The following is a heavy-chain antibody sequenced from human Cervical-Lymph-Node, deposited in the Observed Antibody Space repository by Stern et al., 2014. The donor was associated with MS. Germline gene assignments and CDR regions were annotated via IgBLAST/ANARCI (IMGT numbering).Heavy chain of an antibody. CDR1: GFTFSSYG. Sequence: VQLVESGGGVVQPGRSLRLSCAASGFTFSSYGMLWFRQAPGKGLEWVALMSYDGSSKYYADSVKGRFTVSRDNSKNTLYLQMSSLRAEDTAVYYCATNRVMVPGKDFFYGLDVWGQGTTVTVSS. CDR3: ATNRVMVPGKDFFYGLDV. V-gene: IGHV3-30*03. J-gene: IGHJ6*02. CDR2: MSYDGSSK. D-gene: IGHD3-10*01.